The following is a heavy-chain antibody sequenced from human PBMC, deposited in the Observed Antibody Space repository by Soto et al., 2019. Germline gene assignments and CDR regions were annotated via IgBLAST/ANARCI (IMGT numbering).Heavy chain of an antibody. CDR1: GDSVSSNSAA. CDR2: TYYNSNWYT. D-gene: IGHD3-10*01. J-gene: IGHJ4*02. CDR3: AANYYVSGGYYSSFDY. V-gene: IGHV6-1*01. Sequence: QVQLQQSGPGLVKPSQTLSLSCAISGDSVSSNSAAWNWIRQSPSRGLEWLGRTYYNSNWYTDYAESVKSRMTINVDTSKNHFSLNLKSVTPEDTALYYCAANYYVSGGYYSSFDYWGQGTLVTVSS.